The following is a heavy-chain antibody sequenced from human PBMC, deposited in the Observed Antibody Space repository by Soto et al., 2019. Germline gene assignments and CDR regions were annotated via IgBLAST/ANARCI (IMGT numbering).Heavy chain of an antibody. CDR3: ARASRSTSSWFDP. D-gene: IGHD2-2*01. V-gene: IGHV3-33*01. J-gene: IGHJ5*02. CDR1: GFTFSSYG. Sequence: QVQLVESGGGVVQPGRSLRLSCEASGFTFSSYGMHWVRQAPGKGLEWVAVIWYDGSNKYYADSVKGRFTISRDNSKNTLYLQMNSLRAEDTAVYYCARASRSTSSWFDPWGQGTLVTVSS. CDR2: IWYDGSNK.